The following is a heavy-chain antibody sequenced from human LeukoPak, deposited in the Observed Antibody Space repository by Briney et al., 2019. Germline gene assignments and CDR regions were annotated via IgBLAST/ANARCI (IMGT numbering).Heavy chain of an antibody. D-gene: IGHD2-15*01. V-gene: IGHV3-23*01. CDR1: GFTFSSYW. CDR3: AKDCSGGSCLDY. Sequence: PGGSLRLSCAASGFTFSSYWMSWVRQAPGKGLEWVSAISGSGGSTYYADSVKGRFTISRDNSKNTLYLQMNSLRAEDTAVYYCAKDCSGGSCLDYWGQGTLVTVSS. CDR2: ISGSGGST. J-gene: IGHJ4*02.